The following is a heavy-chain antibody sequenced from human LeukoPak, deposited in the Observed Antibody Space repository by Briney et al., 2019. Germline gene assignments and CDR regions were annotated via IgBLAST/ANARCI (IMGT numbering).Heavy chain of an antibody. J-gene: IGHJ4*02. Sequence: GGSLRLSCAASGFAFSSFAMHWVRQAPGKGLEWVSLISYDGITEDYSDSVKGRFTISRDNAKNSLYLHMNSLRAEDTAVYYCARDYGGSSPFDYWGQGTLVTVSS. CDR2: ISYDGITE. D-gene: IGHD4-23*01. V-gene: IGHV3-30*04. CDR3: ARDYGGSSPFDY. CDR1: GFAFSSFA.